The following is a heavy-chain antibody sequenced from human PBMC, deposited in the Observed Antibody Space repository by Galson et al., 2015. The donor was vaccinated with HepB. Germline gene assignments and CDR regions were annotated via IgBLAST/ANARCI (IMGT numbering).Heavy chain of an antibody. J-gene: IGHJ4*02. CDR1: GFIFSNFA. V-gene: IGHV3-30*18. CDR2: ISSDGSKI. Sequence: SLRLSCAASGFIFSNFAMHWVRQAPGKGLEWVALISSDGSKIYYSDSVKGRFTISRDNSHNTVDLQMNTMRGEDTAVYFCAKLKSYYDVAFDFWGQGSLVTVSS. CDR3: AKLKSYYDVAFDF. D-gene: IGHD3-22*01.